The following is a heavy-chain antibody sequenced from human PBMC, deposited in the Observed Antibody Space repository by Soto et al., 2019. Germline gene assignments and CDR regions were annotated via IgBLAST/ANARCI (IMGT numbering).Heavy chain of an antibody. CDR3: ARVVEQWLVFYYFEY. J-gene: IGHJ4*02. Sequence: QVQLVQSGPEVKKPGTSVKVSCKASGYTFTSHGISWVRQAPGQGLEWMGWIRPYSGHTNYTQKLQDRVTMTTDTSTDTAYMELRRLRSDDTAVYYCARVVEQWLVFYYFEYWGQGTLVTVSS. D-gene: IGHD6-19*01. CDR2: IRPYSGHT. V-gene: IGHV1-18*04. CDR1: GYTFTSHG.